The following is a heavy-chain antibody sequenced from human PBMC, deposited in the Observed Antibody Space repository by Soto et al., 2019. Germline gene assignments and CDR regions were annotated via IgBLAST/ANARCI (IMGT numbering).Heavy chain of an antibody. Sequence: SETLSLTCAVYGGSFSGYYWSWIRQPPGKGLEWIGEINHSGSTNYNPSLKSRVAISVDTSKNQFSLKLSSVTAADTAVYYCARETYGDYVGYFDPWGQGTLVTVSS. J-gene: IGHJ5*02. V-gene: IGHV4-34*01. CDR1: GGSFSGYY. D-gene: IGHD4-17*01. CDR3: ARETYGDYVGYFDP. CDR2: INHSGST.